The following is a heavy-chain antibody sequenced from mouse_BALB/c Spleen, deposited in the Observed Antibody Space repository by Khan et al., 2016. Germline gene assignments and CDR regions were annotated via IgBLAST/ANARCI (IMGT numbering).Heavy chain of an antibody. Sequence: EVQLQESGGGLVQPGGSLKLSCAATGFDFSRYWMSWVRQAPGKGLEWIGEINQDSSTLNYTPSQKDKSIIPNDNAKNTLYLQMSKVRSEGTALYYCATLHYYGRFAYWGQGTLVTVSA. D-gene: IGHD1-2*01. CDR1: GFDFSRYW. CDR3: ATLHYYGRFAY. V-gene: IGHV4-1*02. CDR2: INQDSSTL. J-gene: IGHJ3*01.